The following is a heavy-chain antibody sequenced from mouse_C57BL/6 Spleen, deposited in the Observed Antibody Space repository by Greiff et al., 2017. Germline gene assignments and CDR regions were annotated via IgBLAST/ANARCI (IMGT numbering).Heavy chain of an antibody. D-gene: IGHD2-1*01. V-gene: IGHV1-80*01. Sequence: QVKLQQSGAELVQPGASVKLSCKASGYAFSSYWMNWVKQRPGKGLEWIGQIYPGDGDTNYNGKFKGKATLTADKSSSTAYMQLSRLTSEDSAVYFWARGDYGSYFGYRGQGTTLTVSS. CDR2: IYPGDGDT. CDR1: GYAFSSYW. J-gene: IGHJ2*01. CDR3: ARGDYGSYFGY.